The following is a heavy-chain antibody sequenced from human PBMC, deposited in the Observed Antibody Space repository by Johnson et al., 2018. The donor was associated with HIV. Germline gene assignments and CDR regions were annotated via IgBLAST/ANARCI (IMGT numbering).Heavy chain of an antibody. CDR3: ARGSGSSIAARGAFDI. J-gene: IGHJ3*02. V-gene: IGHV3-7*02. CDR2: IKEDGSED. D-gene: IGHD6-6*01. Sequence: VQLVESGGGVVQPGRSLRLSCAASGFTFSSYAMHWVRQAPGKGLEWLANIKEDGSEDYYVDSLKGRFTISRDNAQNSLYLQMNSLRAGDTAVYYCARGSGSSIAARGAFDIWGQGTVVTVSS. CDR1: GFTFSSYA.